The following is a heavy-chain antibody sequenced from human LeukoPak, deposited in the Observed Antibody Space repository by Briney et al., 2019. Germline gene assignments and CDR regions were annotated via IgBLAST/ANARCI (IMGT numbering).Heavy chain of an antibody. CDR2: ISARGGST. V-gene: IGHV3-23*01. Sequence: GGSLRLSCAASGFTFRNYAISWVRHHPGKGPEWVSGISARGGSTYYADSVKRRYTISRDNSKNTVYLQMNSLTVDDTAIYYCAKSGDSGGWWLRGYFDSWGQGTPVTVSS. CDR1: GFTFRNYA. J-gene: IGHJ4*02. CDR3: AKSGDSGGWWLRGYFDS. D-gene: IGHD6-19*01.